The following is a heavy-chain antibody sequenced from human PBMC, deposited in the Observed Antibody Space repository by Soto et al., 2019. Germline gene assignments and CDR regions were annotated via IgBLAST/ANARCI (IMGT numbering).Heavy chain of an antibody. Sequence: SETLSLTCTVSGGSITTGGYYWSWIRQLPGKGLEWIGHRYYSESTYYNPSLKSRVSISLDASKNQFSLKLSFVTAADTAMYYCARTKCSGGGCYSWSLDYWGQGTPVTVSP. J-gene: IGHJ4*02. CDR2: RYYSEST. CDR3: ARTKCSGGGCYSWSLDY. CDR1: GGSITTGGYY. V-gene: IGHV4-31*03. D-gene: IGHD2-15*01.